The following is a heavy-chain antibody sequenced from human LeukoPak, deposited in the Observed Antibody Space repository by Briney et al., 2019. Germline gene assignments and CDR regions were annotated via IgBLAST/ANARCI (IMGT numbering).Heavy chain of an antibody. CDR2: IHTGGST. CDR3: AREGKWLQLRYFDY. V-gene: IGHV3-53*01. D-gene: IGHD5-24*01. CDR1: GFTVSSNY. Sequence: GGSLRLSCAASGFTVSSNYMSWVRQAPGKGLEWVSVIHTGGSTYYADSVKGRFTISRDTSNNTLYLQMNSLRAEDTAVYYCAREGKWLQLRYFDYWGQGTLVTVSS. J-gene: IGHJ4*02.